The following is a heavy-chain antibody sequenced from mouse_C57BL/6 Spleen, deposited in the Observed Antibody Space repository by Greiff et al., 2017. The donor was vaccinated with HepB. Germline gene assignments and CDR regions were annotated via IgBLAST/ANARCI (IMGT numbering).Heavy chain of an antibody. CDR1: GYTFTDYN. CDR3: ASGDYDGTWFAY. V-gene: IGHV1-18*01. Sequence: EVKLVESGPELVKPGASVKIPCKASGYTFTDYNMDWVKQSHGKSLEWIGDINPNNGGTIYNQKFKGKATLTVDKSSSTAYMELRSLTSEDTAVYYCASGDYDGTWFAYWGQGTLVTVSA. D-gene: IGHD2-4*01. J-gene: IGHJ3*01. CDR2: INPNNGGT.